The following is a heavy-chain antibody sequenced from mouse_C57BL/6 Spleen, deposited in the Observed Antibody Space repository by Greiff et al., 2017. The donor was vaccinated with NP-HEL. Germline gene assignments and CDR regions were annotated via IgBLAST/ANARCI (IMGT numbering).Heavy chain of an antibody. D-gene: IGHD2-4*01. CDR1: GYSITSGYY. J-gene: IGHJ2*01. CDR2: ISYDGSN. V-gene: IGHV3-6*01. CDR3: ARVHYDYDRDYFDY. Sequence: LMESGPGLVKPSQSLSLTCSVTGYSITSGYYWNWIRQLPGNKLEWMGYISYDGSNNYNPSLKNRISITRDTSKNQFFLKLNSVTTEDTATYYCARVHYDYDRDYFDYWGQGTTLTVSS.